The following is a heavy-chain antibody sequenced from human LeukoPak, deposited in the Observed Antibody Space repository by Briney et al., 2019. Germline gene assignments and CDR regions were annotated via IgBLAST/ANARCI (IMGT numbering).Heavy chain of an antibody. Sequence: PGGSLRLSCAASGFTFSSYSMNWVRQAPGRGLEWVSYIGSSSNIIYYADSVKGRFTISRDNAKNSPSLQMDSLRDEDTAVYYCARDEAYAFDIWGQGTMVTVSS. D-gene: IGHD3-16*01. CDR2: IGSSSNII. J-gene: IGHJ3*02. CDR3: ARDEAYAFDI. CDR1: GFTFSSYS. V-gene: IGHV3-48*02.